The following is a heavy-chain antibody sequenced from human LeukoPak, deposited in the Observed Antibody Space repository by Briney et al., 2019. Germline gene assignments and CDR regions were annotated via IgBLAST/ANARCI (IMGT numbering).Heavy chain of an antibody. D-gene: IGHD6-19*01. Sequence: SETLSLTCGVSGGSISNTNWWSWVRQSPGKGLEWIGEIYHSGSTNYNPSLKRRVTISVDKSKNQFSLKLNSVTAADTAVYYCAREIAVAGTRRIIDYWGQGTLVTVSS. J-gene: IGHJ4*02. CDR3: AREIAVAGTRRIIDY. CDR2: IYHSGST. V-gene: IGHV4-4*02. CDR1: GGSISNTNW.